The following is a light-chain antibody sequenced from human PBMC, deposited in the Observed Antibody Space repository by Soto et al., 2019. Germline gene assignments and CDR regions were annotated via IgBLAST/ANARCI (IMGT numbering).Light chain of an antibody. CDR3: VLYMGRGIWV. CDR2: STN. CDR1: SGSVSTSDY. V-gene: IGLV8-61*01. J-gene: IGLJ3*02. Sequence: QTVVTQEPSLSVSPGGTVTLTCGLSSGSVSTSDYPSWYQQTPGQAPRTLIYSTNTRSSGVPDRFSGSILGNKAALTIAGAQADDECDYYCVLYMGRGIWVFGGGTKVTVL.